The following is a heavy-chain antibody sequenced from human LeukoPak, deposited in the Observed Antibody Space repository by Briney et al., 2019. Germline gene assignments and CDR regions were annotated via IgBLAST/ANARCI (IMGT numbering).Heavy chain of an antibody. CDR3: ARGSIAAAGTHFDY. CDR1: GFTFSSYG. J-gene: IGHJ4*02. CDR2: IRYDGSNK. V-gene: IGHV3-30*02. Sequence: GGSLRLSCAASGFTFSSYGMHWVRQAPGKGLEWVAFIRYDGSNKYYADSVKGRFTISRDNAKNSLYLQMNSLRAEDTAVYYCARGSIAAAGTHFDYWGQGTLVTVSS. D-gene: IGHD6-13*01.